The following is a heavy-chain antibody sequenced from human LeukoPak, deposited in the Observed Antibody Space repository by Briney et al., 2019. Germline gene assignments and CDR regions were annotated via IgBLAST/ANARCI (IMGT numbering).Heavy chain of an antibody. CDR2: IYYSVTT. D-gene: IGHD2-2*01. Sequence: SETLSLTCTVSGGSISSSSYYWGWIRQPPGKRREWTGSIYYSVTTYYNPSLKRRLTISVDTSKHHFSLKPSSMTAAATAVNYCASTVVVPSSNYFAYGGQGNLVMVTS. V-gene: IGHV4-39*01. CDR3: ASTVVVPSSNYFAY. CDR1: GGSISSSSYY. J-gene: IGHJ4*02.